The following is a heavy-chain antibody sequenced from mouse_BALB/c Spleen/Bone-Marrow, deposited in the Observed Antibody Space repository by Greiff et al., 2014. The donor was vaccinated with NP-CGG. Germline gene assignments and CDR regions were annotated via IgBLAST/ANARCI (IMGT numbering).Heavy chain of an antibody. CDR3: ARQDYYGSSPHWYFDV. J-gene: IGHJ1*01. D-gene: IGHD1-1*01. CDR2: ISSGGSYT. V-gene: IGHV5-9-3*01. Sequence: EVQLVESGGGLVKPGGSLKLSCAASGFTFSSYAMSWVRQTPEKRLEWVATISSGGSYTYYADSVKGRFTISRDTAKNTLYLQMSSLRSEDTAMYYCARQDYYGSSPHWYFDVWGAETTVTVSS. CDR1: GFTFSSYA.